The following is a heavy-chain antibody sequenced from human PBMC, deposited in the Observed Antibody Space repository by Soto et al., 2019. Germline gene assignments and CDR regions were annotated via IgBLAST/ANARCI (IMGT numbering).Heavy chain of an antibody. J-gene: IGHJ6*02. D-gene: IGHD6-13*01. Sequence: QVQLVQSGAEVKKPGASVKVSCKASGYTFTGYYMHWVRQAPGQGLEWLGWINPNSGGTNYAQKFQGRVTMTRDTSISTAYMELSRLRSDDTAVYYCARLAAAGIYYYDGMDVWGQGTTVTVSS. CDR2: INPNSGGT. V-gene: IGHV1-2*02. CDR1: GYTFTGYY. CDR3: ARLAAAGIYYYDGMDV.